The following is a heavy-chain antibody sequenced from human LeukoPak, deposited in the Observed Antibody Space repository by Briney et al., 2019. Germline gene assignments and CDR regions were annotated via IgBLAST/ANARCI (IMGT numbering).Heavy chain of an antibody. Sequence: PSETLSLTCAVYGGSFSGYYWSWIRQPPGKGLEWIGEMNHSGNTNYNPSLKSRVTISVDTSKNHFSLNLNSVTAADTDVYYCARGKALEEGMVATSAAITSGSGNLDYWGQGTLVNVSS. CDR1: GGSFSGYY. CDR3: ARGKALEEGMVATSAAITSGSGNLDY. V-gene: IGHV4-34*01. J-gene: IGHJ4*02. CDR2: MNHSGNT. D-gene: IGHD5-12*01.